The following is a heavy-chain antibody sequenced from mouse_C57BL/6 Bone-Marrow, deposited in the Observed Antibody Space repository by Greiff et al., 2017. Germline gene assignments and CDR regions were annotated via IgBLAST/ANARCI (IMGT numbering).Heavy chain of an antibody. CDR2: ISNLAYSI. CDR1: GFTFSDYG. Sequence: EVKLMESGGGLVQPGGSLKLSCAASGFTFSDYGMAWVRQAPRKGPEWVAFISNLAYSIYYADTVTGRFTISRENAKNTLYLEMSSLRSEDTAMYYCARANYYYGRGGAMDYWGQGTSVTVSS. D-gene: IGHD1-1*01. V-gene: IGHV5-15*01. CDR3: ARANYYYGRGGAMDY. J-gene: IGHJ4*01.